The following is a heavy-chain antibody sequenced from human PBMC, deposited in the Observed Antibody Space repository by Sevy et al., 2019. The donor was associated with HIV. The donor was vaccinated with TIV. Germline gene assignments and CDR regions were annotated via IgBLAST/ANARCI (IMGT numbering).Heavy chain of an antibody. CDR3: ARISTLRGKFNWFDP. V-gene: IGHV1-18*01. CDR2: IVTYNGNI. CDR1: GYTFSSYG. Sequence: ASVTVSCKASGYTFSSYGISWVRQVPGQGLEWMGWIVTYNGNIKYSQKVQDRVTMTTDTSKSTAYMELRSLRSDDTAVYFCARISTLRGKFNWFDPWGQGTLVTVSS. J-gene: IGHJ5*02. D-gene: IGHD3-10*01.